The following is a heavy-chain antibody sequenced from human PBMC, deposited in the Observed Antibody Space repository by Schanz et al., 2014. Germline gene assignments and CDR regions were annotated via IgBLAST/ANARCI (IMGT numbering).Heavy chain of an antibody. J-gene: IGHJ6*02. D-gene: IGHD3-10*01. CDR3: VRDAGWAFGDYHGMDV. Sequence: QVQLVQSGAEVKKPGASVKVSCKASGYTFTSYDINWVRQATGQGLEWMGWIIPILDKTNYAQKFQGRVTMTADKSTSTVYMEVRSLISDDTAVYYCVRDAGWAFGDYHGMDVWGQGTSVTVSS. V-gene: IGHV1-69*09. CDR2: IIPILDKT. CDR1: GYTFTSYD.